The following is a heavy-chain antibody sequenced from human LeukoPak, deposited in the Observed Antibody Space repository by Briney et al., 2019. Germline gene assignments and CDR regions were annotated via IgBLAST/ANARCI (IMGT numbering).Heavy chain of an antibody. CDR1: GFTFSNYA. D-gene: IGHD2-15*01. Sequence: GGSLRLSCAASGFTFSNYAMSWVRQAPGKGLEWVSTISTSGDNTYFADSVKGRFTISRDISKNTLYLQMNSLRVEDTAVYYCAKNRGYCSGGGCYGDYWGQGTLVTVSS. CDR2: ISTSGDNT. CDR3: AKNRGYCSGGGCYGDY. J-gene: IGHJ4*02. V-gene: IGHV3-23*01.